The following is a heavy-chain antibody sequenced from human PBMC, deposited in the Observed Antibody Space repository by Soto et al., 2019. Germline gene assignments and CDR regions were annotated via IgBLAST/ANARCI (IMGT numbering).Heavy chain of an antibody. J-gene: IGHJ5*02. Sequence: SETLSLTCTVSGGSISSYYWSWIWQPPGKGLEWIGHIYYSGSTSYNSSLKSRVTISVDTSKSQRSLKLSSVTAADTAVYYCARVRDCSGGTCYSWWFXPWGQGTLVTVS. V-gene: IGHV4-59*01. CDR2: IYYSGST. D-gene: IGHD2-15*01. CDR1: GGSISSYY. CDR3: ARVRDCSGGTCYSWWFXP.